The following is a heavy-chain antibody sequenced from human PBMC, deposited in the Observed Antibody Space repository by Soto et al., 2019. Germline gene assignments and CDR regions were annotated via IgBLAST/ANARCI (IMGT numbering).Heavy chain of an antibody. CDR2: IYWNDDK. CDR3: AHRVTYYYDSSGYYWFDP. CDR1: GFSLSTSGVG. Sequence: QITLKESGPTLVKPTQTLTLTCTFSGFSLSTSGVGVGWIRQPPGQDLEWLALIYWNDDKRYSPSLKSRFTITKDTSKNQVVLTMTNMDPVDTATYYCAHRVTYYYDSSGYYWFDPWGQGTLVTVSS. D-gene: IGHD3-22*01. J-gene: IGHJ5*02. V-gene: IGHV2-5*01.